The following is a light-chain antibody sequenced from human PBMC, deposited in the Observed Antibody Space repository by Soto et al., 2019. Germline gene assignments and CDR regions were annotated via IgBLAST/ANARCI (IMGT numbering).Light chain of an antibody. J-gene: IGLJ2*01. Sequence: QSVLTQPPSASGTPGQRVTISCSGTSSNIGSNTVNWYELLPGTAPKLLIYSNDRRPSGVPDRFSGSKSGTSASLAISGLQSEDEADYYCAAWDDSLNGPVFSGGTKLTVL. CDR2: SND. CDR1: SSNIGSNT. V-gene: IGLV1-44*01. CDR3: AAWDDSLNGPV.